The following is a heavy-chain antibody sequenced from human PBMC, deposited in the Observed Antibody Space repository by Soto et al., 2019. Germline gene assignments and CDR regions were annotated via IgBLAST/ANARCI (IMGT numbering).Heavy chain of an antibody. J-gene: IGHJ6*02. CDR3: ATQTISYTWGV. Sequence: QVQLQESGPGLVKPSETLSLTCTVSGAPITTTKWWAWVRLPPGKGLEWIGELSRGDERSSNPSLEGRFTMSLDKSTNHFSLKLTSVIAADTAIYYCATQTISYTWGVWGRGTSVTVSS. D-gene: IGHD3-16*01. CDR2: LSRGDER. CDR1: GAPITTTKW. V-gene: IGHV4-4*02.